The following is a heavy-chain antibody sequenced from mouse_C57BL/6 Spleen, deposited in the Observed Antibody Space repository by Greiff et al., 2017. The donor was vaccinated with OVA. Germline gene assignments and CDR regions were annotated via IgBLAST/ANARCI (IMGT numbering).Heavy chain of an antibody. D-gene: IGHD1-1*01. CDR1: GFTFSDYG. CDR2: ISSGSSTI. V-gene: IGHV5-17*01. Sequence: DVKLVESGGGLVKPGGSLKLSCAASGFTFSDYGMHWVRQAPEKGLEWVAYISSGSSTIYYADTVKGRFTISRDNAKNTLFLQMTSLRSEDTAMYYCARPHYYGSPLAYWGQGTLVTVSA. J-gene: IGHJ3*01. CDR3: ARPHYYGSPLAY.